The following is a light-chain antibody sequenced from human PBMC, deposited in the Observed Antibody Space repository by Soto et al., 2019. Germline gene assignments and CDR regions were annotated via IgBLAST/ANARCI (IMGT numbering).Light chain of an antibody. V-gene: IGKV1-39*01. CDR1: QSIGTY. CDR3: QQSYTSPPALT. CDR2: AAS. Sequence: DIQMTQSPSSLSASVGDRVTITCRASQSIGTYLHWYQQKPGKAPKLLIYAASSLQSGVPSRFSGSGSGTDFTLTVSSLQPEDIATYYCQQSYTSPPALTFGGGTQVEI. J-gene: IGKJ4*01.